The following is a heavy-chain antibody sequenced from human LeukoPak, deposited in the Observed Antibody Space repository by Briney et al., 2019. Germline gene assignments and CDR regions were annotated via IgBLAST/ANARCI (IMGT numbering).Heavy chain of an antibody. Sequence: GGSLRLSCAASGFTFSSYSMNWVRQAPGKGLEWVSSISSSSSYIYYADSVKGRFTISRDNAKNSLCLQMNSLRAEDTAVYYCARLVGATGIVDYWGQGTLVTVSS. CDR3: ARLVGATGIVDY. J-gene: IGHJ4*02. D-gene: IGHD1-26*01. CDR1: GFTFSSYS. V-gene: IGHV3-21*01. CDR2: ISSSSSYI.